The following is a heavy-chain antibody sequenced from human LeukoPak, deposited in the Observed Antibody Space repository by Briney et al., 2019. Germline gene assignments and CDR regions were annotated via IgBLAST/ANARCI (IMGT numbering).Heavy chain of an antibody. CDR2: IRSKVSGGTT. D-gene: IGHD3-10*01. J-gene: IGHJ4*02. Sequence: GGSLRLSCTASGITFGYYVMSWVRQAPGKGLEWVGFIRSKVSGGTTEYAASVKGRFSISRDDSKSIAYLQMNSLKTEDTAVYYCAPHGRSFGQLLSDFDYWGQGTLVTVSS. CDR3: APHGRSFGQLLSDFDY. CDR1: GITFGYYV. V-gene: IGHV3-49*04.